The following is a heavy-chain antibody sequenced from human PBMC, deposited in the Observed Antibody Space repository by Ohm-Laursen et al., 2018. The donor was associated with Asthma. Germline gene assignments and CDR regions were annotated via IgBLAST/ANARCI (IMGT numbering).Heavy chain of an antibody. D-gene: IGHD3-22*01. CDR3: ATYSLWGSSGYYDY. J-gene: IGHJ4*02. CDR2: FDPEDGET. V-gene: IGHV1-24*01. Sequence: ASVKVSCNVSGYTLTELSMHWVRQAPGKGLEWMGGFDPEDGETIYAQKFQGRVTMTEDTSTDTAYMELSSLRSEDTAVYYCATYSLWGSSGYYDYWGQGTLVTVSS. CDR1: GYTLTELS.